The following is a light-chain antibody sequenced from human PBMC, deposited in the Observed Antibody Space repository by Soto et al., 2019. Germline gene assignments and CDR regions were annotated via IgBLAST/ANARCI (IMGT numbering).Light chain of an antibody. Sequence: EIVLTQSPGTLSLSPGERATLSCRASQSVSSNYLAWYQQKPGQAPRPLIYDASSRATGIPDRFSGSGSETDFTLTNSRLEPEDFAVYYCQQYGSSPWTFGQGTKVEIK. V-gene: IGKV3-20*01. CDR2: DAS. CDR3: QQYGSSPWT. CDR1: QSVSSNY. J-gene: IGKJ1*01.